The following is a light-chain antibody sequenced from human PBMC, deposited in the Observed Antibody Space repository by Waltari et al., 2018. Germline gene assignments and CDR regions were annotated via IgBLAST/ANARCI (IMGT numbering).Light chain of an antibody. J-gene: IGKJ4*01. CDR3: QQYNYY. CDR1: QNINNW. V-gene: IGKV1-5*03. Sequence: DIQMTQSPSTLSASVGDRVNITCRARQNINNWLAWYQQKSGKSPKLLIYQASTLESWVPSRFSGSGSGTEFTLTISSLQPDDFATYYCQQYNYYFGGGTKVEIK. CDR2: QAS.